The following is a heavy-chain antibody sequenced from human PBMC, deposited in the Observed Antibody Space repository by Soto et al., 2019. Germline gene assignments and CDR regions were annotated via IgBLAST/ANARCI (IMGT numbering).Heavy chain of an antibody. CDR2: ISGSGGST. CDR3: AKDMYYYGSDGAPFDY. J-gene: IGHJ4*02. V-gene: IGHV3-23*01. Sequence: EVQLLESGGGLVQPGGSLRLSCAASGFTFSTYAMSWVRQAPGKGLEWVSGISGSGGSTYYADSVKGRFTISRDNSKSTLYLQVISLRAEDTALYSCAKDMYYYGSDGAPFDYWGQGTLVTVSS. D-gene: IGHD3-10*01. CDR1: GFTFSTYA.